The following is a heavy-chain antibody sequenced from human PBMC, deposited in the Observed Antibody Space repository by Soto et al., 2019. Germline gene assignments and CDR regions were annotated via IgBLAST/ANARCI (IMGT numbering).Heavy chain of an antibody. J-gene: IGHJ6*02. Sequence: QVPLLQSGVEVKKPGSSVKVSCKAAGGTFTTYAISWVRQAPGQGLEWMGGIIPVLNRPNYEQKFQARLTIAAGESSSTAYMELSSLRSEDTAVYYCARQLNWNYYYYGMDVWGQGTTVTVSS. CDR3: ARQLNWNYYYYGMDV. D-gene: IGHD1-1*01. CDR1: GGTFTTYA. CDR2: IIPVLNRP. V-gene: IGHV1-69*12.